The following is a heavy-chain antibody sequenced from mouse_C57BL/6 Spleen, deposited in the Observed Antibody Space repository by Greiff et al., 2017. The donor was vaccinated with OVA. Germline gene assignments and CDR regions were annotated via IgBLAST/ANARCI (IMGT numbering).Heavy chain of an antibody. J-gene: IGHJ3*01. V-gene: IGHV1-80*01. CDR3: ARVYDGCPWFAY. CDR2: LYPGDGDT. D-gene: IGHD2-3*01. CDR1: GYAFSSYW. Sequence: QVQLQPSGAELVKPGASVQISCKASGYAFSSYWMNWVKQRPGKGLEWIGQLYPGDGDTNYNGKFKGKATLTADKSSSTAYMQLSSLTSEDSAVYFCARVYDGCPWFAYWGQGTLVTVSA.